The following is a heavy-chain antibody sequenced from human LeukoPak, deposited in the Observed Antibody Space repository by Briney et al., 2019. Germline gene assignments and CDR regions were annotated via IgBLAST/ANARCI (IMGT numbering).Heavy chain of an antibody. CDR2: ISGSGDNT. CDR3: AKDDSGSYYPYYYYMDV. J-gene: IGHJ6*03. D-gene: IGHD1-26*01. V-gene: IGHV3-23*01. CDR1: GFTFSSFG. Sequence: GGSLRLSCAASGFTFSSFGMSWVRQAPGKGLEWVSAISGSGDNTYYADSVKGRFTISRDNSKNTLYLQMNSLRAEDTAVYYCAKDDSGSYYPYYYYMDVWGKGTTVTISS.